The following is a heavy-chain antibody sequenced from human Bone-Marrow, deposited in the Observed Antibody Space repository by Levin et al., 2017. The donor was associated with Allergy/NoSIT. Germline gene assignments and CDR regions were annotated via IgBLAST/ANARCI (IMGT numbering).Heavy chain of an antibody. CDR3: ARLEKIGYCTNGVCYPPVN. CDR1: GFTFSSYW. J-gene: IGHJ4*02. Sequence: ASVKVSCAASGFTFSSYWMHWVRQAPGKGLVWVSRINSDGSSTSYADSVKGRFTISRDNAKNTLYLQMNSLRAEDTAVYYCARLEKIGYCTNGVCYPPVNWGQGTLVTVSS. V-gene: IGHV3-74*01. CDR2: INSDGSST. D-gene: IGHD2-8*01.